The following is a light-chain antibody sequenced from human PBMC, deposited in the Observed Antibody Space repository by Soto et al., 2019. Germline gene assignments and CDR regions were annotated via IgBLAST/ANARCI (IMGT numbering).Light chain of an antibody. Sequence: ENVLTQSPGTLSLSPGERASLSCRASQSTFSNYLAWFQKKPGQAPRLLIYETSNRATGVPDRFSDSGSGTDFTLTISRLEPEDFAVYSCHQYGNSSWTLGQGTNVEI. CDR2: ETS. CDR3: HQYGNSSWT. CDR1: QSTFSNY. V-gene: IGKV3-20*01. J-gene: IGKJ1*01.